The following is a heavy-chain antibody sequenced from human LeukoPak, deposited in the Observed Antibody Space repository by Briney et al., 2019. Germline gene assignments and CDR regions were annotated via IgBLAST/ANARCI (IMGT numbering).Heavy chain of an antibody. CDR3: ARQDNNWFDP. Sequence: GASVKVSCKASGYTFTNYGISWVRQAPGQGLEWMGGIIPIFGTPNYAQKFQGRVTITADESTSTAYMELSSLRSEDTAMYYCARQDNNWFDPWGQGTLVTVSS. CDR1: GYTFTNYG. CDR2: IIPIFGTP. D-gene: IGHD2-15*01. J-gene: IGHJ5*02. V-gene: IGHV1-69*13.